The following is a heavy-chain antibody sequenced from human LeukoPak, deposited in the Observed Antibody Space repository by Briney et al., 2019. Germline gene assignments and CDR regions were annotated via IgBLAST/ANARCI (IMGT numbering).Heavy chain of an antibody. D-gene: IGHD3-22*01. J-gene: IGHJ4*02. CDR2: IKQDGSEK. Sequence: PGGSLRLSCAASGFTFSSYWMSWVRQAPGKGLEWVANIKQDGSEKYYVDSVKGRFTISRDNAKNSLYLQMHSLRAEDTAVYYCARARYYYDSNTYRQGPLFDYWGRGTLVTVSS. V-gene: IGHV3-7*03. CDR3: ARARYYYDSNTYRQGPLFDY. CDR1: GFTFSSYW.